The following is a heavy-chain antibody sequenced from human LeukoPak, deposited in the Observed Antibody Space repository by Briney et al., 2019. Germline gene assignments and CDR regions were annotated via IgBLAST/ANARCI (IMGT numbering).Heavy chain of an antibody. Sequence: PWGSLRPSCAASGFTVRSNYMSWVRQAPGNGLEGVSGIYRGGNTYYADSVKGRFTVSRDNFKNTLYLQKNSLRTEDHAGYYCGRGGAREELVEHYFDYWGQGTPVTASS. CDR3: GRGGAREELVEHYFDY. J-gene: IGHJ4*02. D-gene: IGHD6-13*01. CDR2: IYRGGNT. V-gene: IGHV3-53*01. CDR1: GFTVRSNY.